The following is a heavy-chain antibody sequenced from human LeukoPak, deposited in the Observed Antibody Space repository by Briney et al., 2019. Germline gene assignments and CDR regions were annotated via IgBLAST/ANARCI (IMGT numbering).Heavy chain of an antibody. CDR3: ARAPLDYDILTGYLDY. V-gene: IGHV1-8*01. Sequence: ASVKVSCKASGYTFTSYDINWVRQATGQGLEWMGWMNPNSGNTGYAQKFQGRVTMTRDTSTSTVYMELSSLRSEDTAVYYCARAPLDYDILTGYLDYWGQGTLVTVSS. CDR2: MNPNSGNT. CDR1: GYTFTSYD. J-gene: IGHJ4*02. D-gene: IGHD3-9*01.